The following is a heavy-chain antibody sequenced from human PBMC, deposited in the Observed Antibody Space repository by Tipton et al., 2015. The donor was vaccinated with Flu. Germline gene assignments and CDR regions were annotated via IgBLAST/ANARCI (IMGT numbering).Heavy chain of an antibody. CDR1: GYSFSTFW. V-gene: IGHV5-51*03. J-gene: IGHJ3*02. CDR3: AASVGAYAFDI. Sequence: VQLVQSGVEVEKPGESLKISCRASGYSFSTFWIGWVRQMPGKGLEWMGMIYPGDSNTKYSPSFQGQVTISVDKSMSTAYLQWHSLKASDTAMYFCAASVGAYAFDIWGQGTVVTVSS. D-gene: IGHD1-26*01. CDR2: IYPGDSNT.